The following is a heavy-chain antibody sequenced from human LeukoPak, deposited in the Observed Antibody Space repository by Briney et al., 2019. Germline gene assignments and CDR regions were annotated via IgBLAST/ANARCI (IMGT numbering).Heavy chain of an antibody. D-gene: IGHD3-10*01. V-gene: IGHV4-4*07. CDR1: GGFISNYH. Sequence: PSETLSLTCSVSGGFISNYHRSWIRQSAGKGLEWVGRIDASGSANYSPSLRSRLTISVDKSKNQFSLKLNSLTAADTAVYYCAIVDSGNYYTGGYMDVWGKGTTVTVSS. CDR3: AIVDSGNYYTGGYMDV. CDR2: IDASGSA. J-gene: IGHJ6*03.